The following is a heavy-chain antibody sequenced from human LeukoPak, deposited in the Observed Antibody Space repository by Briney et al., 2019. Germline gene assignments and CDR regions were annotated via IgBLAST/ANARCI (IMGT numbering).Heavy chain of an antibody. Sequence: GASVKVSCKASGYTFTSYDINWVRQATGQGLEWMGWMNPNSGNTGYAQEFQGRVTMTRDTSISTAYVELSSLTSEDTAVYYCARKKPTSGAQYWFDPWGQGTLVTVSS. CDR2: MNPNSGNT. D-gene: IGHD3-10*01. J-gene: IGHJ5*02. CDR1: GYTFTSYD. V-gene: IGHV1-8*01. CDR3: ARKKPTSGAQYWFDP.